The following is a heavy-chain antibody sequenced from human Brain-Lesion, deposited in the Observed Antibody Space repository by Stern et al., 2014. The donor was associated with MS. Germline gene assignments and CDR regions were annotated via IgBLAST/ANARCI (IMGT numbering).Heavy chain of an antibody. CDR2: IFNSGST. Sequence: VQLVESGPGLVKPSQTLSLSCTVSGGSISSGGYYWSWIRQPAGKGLEWIGRIFNSGSTSYNPPPKSRVTISIDTSKNQFPLRLNSMTAADTAVYYCARGRVVPGFQYYATDVWGQGTTVIVSS. CDR3: ARGRVVPGFQYYATDV. V-gene: IGHV4-61*02. D-gene: IGHD2-2*01. CDR1: GGSISSGGYY. J-gene: IGHJ6*02.